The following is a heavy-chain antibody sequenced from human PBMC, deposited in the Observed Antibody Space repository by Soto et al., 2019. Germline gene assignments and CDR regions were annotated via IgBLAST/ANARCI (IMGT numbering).Heavy chain of an antibody. CDR2: ISSNGGST. Sequence: GGSLRLSCAASGFTFSSYAMHWVRQAPGKGLEYVSAISSNGGSTHYANSVKGRFTISRDNSKNTLYLQMNSLRAEDTAVYYCARVPSPWGQGTLVTVSS. J-gene: IGHJ5*02. CDR3: ARVPSP. V-gene: IGHV3-64*01. CDR1: GFTFSSYA.